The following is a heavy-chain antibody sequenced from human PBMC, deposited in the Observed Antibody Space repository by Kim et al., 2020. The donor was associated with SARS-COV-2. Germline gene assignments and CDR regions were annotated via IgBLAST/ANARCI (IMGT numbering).Heavy chain of an antibody. CDR1: GFTFSRNW. J-gene: IGHJ4*02. CDR2: INQDGSEK. V-gene: IGHV3-7*03. CDR3: AAGYYPDF. D-gene: IGHD2-21*01. Sequence: GGSLRLSCTDSGFTFSRNWMSWVRQAPGKGLECVANINQDGSEKYYVDSVKGRFTISRDNAKQTLFLQMNSLRGEDTAVYFCAAGYYPDFWGQGTLVTVS.